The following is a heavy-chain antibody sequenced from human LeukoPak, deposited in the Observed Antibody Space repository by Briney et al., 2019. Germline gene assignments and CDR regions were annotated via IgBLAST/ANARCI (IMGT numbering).Heavy chain of an antibody. Sequence: SETLSLTCAVSGYSISSGHYWGWTRQPPGKGLEWIGSIDHSGTTYYNPSLKSRVSISVDMSKDQFSLNLSSVTAADTAVYYCARDIVPGHFDYWGQGTLVTVSS. CDR2: IDHSGTT. CDR3: ARDIVPGHFDY. D-gene: IGHD3-16*02. V-gene: IGHV4-38-2*02. J-gene: IGHJ4*02. CDR1: GYSISSGHY.